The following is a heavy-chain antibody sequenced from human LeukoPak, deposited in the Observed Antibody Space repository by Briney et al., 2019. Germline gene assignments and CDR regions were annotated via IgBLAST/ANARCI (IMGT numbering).Heavy chain of an antibody. CDR3: ARVGQGYYDSYGFYYFEY. V-gene: IGHV1-69*05. CDR1: GGTFSSYA. D-gene: IGHD3-22*01. Sequence: SAKVSCKASGGTFSSYAISWVRRAPGQGLEWMGRIIPIFGTANYAQKFQGRATITTDESTTTAYMELSSLRSEDTAVYYCARVGQGYYDSYGFYYFEYWGQGTLVTVSS. CDR2: IIPIFGTA. J-gene: IGHJ4*02.